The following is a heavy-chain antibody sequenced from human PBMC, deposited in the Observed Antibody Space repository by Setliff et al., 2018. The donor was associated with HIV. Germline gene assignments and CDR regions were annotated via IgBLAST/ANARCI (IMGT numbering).Heavy chain of an antibody. CDR1: GYTFTSYG. CDR3: AINNYYDSSSYSSSFDY. J-gene: IGHJ4*02. CDR2: ISTNNGNT. V-gene: IGHV1-18*01. D-gene: IGHD3-22*01. Sequence: ASVKVSCKASGYTFTSYGISWVRQAPGQGLELMGWISTNNGNTIYAQKLQGRVTMTTDTSTTTGYMELRSQRSDDTAVYYCAINNYYDSSSYSSSFDYWGQGTLVTVSS.